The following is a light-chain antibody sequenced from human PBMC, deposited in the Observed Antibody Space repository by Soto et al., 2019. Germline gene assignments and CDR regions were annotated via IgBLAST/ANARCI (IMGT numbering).Light chain of an antibody. Sequence: IVMTQSPATLSVSLGERATLSCRASQSVSTDLAWYQQKPGQAHSLLINAASSRATGIQDRFSGSGSGTDFTLTIRRLEPEDFAVYYCKQYGSSSWTFGQGTKVDI. J-gene: IGKJ1*01. CDR2: AAS. CDR3: KQYGSSSWT. V-gene: IGKV3-20*01. CDR1: QSVSTD.